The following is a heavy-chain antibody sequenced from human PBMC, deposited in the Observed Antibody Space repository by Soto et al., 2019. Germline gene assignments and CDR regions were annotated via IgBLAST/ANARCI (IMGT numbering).Heavy chain of an antibody. J-gene: IGHJ4*02. Sequence: QVQLQESGPRLVKPSETLSLTCTVSGASVRSGSYYWSWVRQPPGRGLEWIGYIYDTGTTNYNPSLKSRVTMSVDTSKNQFSLKLNSLTAADTAVYYCARVEDYGDYFDYWGQGTLVTVSS. CDR1: GASVRSGSYY. D-gene: IGHD4-17*01. V-gene: IGHV4-61*01. CDR2: IYDTGTT. CDR3: ARVEDYGDYFDY.